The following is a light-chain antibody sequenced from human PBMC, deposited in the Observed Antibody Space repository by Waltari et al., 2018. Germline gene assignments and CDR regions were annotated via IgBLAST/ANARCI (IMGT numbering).Light chain of an antibody. CDR2: DAS. CDR3: QQYDNLPLT. V-gene: IGKV1-33*01. Sequence: DIQMTQSPSSLSASVGDRVTITCQASQDISNYLNWSQQKPGKAPKLLIYDASNLETGVPSRCSGSGSGTDFTFTISSLQPEDIATYYCQQYDNLPLTFGGGTKVEIK. J-gene: IGKJ4*01. CDR1: QDISNY.